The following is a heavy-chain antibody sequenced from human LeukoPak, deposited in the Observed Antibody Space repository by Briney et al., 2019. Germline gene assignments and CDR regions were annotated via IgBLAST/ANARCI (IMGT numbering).Heavy chain of an antibody. CDR3: ARAPQGVAAANYFDY. V-gene: IGHV4-4*07. D-gene: IGHD2-15*01. CDR2: IYTSGST. CDR1: GGSISSYY. Sequence: SETLSLTCTVSGGSISSYYWSWIRQPAGKGLEWIGRIYTSGSTNYNPSLKSRVTMSVDTSKNQFSLKLSAVTAADTAVYYCARAPQGVAAANYFDYWGQGTLVTVSS. J-gene: IGHJ4*02.